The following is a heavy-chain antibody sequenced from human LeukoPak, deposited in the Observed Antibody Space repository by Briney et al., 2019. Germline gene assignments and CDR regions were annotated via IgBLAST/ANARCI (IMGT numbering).Heavy chain of an antibody. D-gene: IGHD3-10*01. Sequence: GGSLRLSCAAPGFTFSTYSMNSVPQAPGKGLERVSSISSSSSYIYYADSVKGRFTISRDNSKNTLYLQMNSLRAEHTAVYYCARDLLWFGSLLDYWGQGTLVTVSS. J-gene: IGHJ4*02. V-gene: IGHV3-21*01. CDR1: GFTFSTYS. CDR2: ISSSSSYI. CDR3: ARDLLWFGSLLDY.